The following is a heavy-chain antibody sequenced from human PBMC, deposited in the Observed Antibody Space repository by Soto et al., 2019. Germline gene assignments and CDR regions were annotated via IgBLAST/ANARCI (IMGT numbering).Heavy chain of an antibody. CDR3: AREGNNWNYEAPDY. CDR1: GYTYTSNA. V-gene: IGHV1-18*01. CDR2: ISAYNGNT. D-gene: IGHD1-7*01. Sequence: ASVKVSCQPSGYTYTSNAIHWVRQAPGQGLEWMGWISAYNGNTNYAQKLQGRVTMTTDTSTSTAYMELRSLRSDDTAVYYCAREGNNWNYEAPDYWGQGTLVTVSS. J-gene: IGHJ4*02.